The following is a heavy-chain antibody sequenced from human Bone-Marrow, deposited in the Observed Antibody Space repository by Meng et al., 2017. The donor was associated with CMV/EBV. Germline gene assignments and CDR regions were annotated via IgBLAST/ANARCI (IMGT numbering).Heavy chain of an antibody. D-gene: IGHD2-2*01. CDR1: GGSFSGYC. Sequence: ETLSLTCVVYGGSFSGYCWIWIRQPPGKGLEWVANIKQDGSEKYYVDSVKGRFTISRDNAKNSLYLQMNSLRAEDTAVYYCAREGHTSFRFKYYYYYGMDVCGQATTVTASS. J-gene: IGHJ6*02. V-gene: IGHV3-7*01. CDR2: IKQDGSEK. CDR3: AREGHTSFRFKYYYYYGMDV.